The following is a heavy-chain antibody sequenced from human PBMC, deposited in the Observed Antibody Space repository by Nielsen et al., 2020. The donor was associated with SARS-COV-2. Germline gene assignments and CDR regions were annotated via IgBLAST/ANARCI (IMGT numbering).Heavy chain of an antibody. D-gene: IGHD3-3*01. Sequence: GGSLRLSCAASGFSFSSYNMSWVRQAPGKGLEWVGFIRSKAYGGTTEYAASVKGRFTISRDDSKSIAYLQMNSLKTEDTAVYYCTRDRPTYYDFWSGYYTPYYYYGMDVWGQGTTVTVSS. V-gene: IGHV3-49*04. CDR3: TRDRPTYYDFWSGYYTPYYYYGMDV. CDR2: IRSKAYGGTT. J-gene: IGHJ6*02. CDR1: GFSFSSYN.